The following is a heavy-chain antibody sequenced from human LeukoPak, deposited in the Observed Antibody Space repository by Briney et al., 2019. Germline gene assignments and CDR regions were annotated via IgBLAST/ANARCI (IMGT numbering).Heavy chain of an antibody. D-gene: IGHD3-22*01. J-gene: IGHJ3*02. CDR3: ARERPDYYGRRDAFDI. CDR1: GDPTSSSRTYY. Sequence: SETLSLTCTVSGDPTSSSRTYYWDWIRQPPGKGLEWIGSIHYSGSTYYNPSLKGRVTISIDTSKNQFSLKLSSVTAADTAVYYCARERPDYYGRRDAFDIWGQGTMVTFSS. CDR2: IHYSGST. V-gene: IGHV4-39*07.